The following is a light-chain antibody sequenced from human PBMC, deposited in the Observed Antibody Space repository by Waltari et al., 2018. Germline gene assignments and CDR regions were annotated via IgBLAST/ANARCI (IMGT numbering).Light chain of an antibody. Sequence: QSALTQPASVSGSPGQSVTLSCIGTNSDVGGHDHVSWYQHHPGKAPKLLIHNVNKRPSGISNRFSGSKSGNTASLAISGLQAEDEANYYCNSFTSSTTWVFGGGTTLTVL. CDR3: NSFTSSTTWV. V-gene: IGLV2-14*03. CDR2: NVN. CDR1: NSDVGGHDH. J-gene: IGLJ3*02.